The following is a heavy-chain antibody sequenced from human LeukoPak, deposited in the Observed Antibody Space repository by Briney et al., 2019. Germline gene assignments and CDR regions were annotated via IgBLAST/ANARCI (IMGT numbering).Heavy chain of an antibody. CDR3: ARGDPDCSGGSCYWDWFDP. D-gene: IGHD2-15*01. Sequence: ASVKVSCKASGYTFTGYYMHWVRQAPGQGLEWMGWISAYNGNTNYAQKLQGRVTMTTDTSTSTAYMELRSLRSDDTAVYYCARGDPDCSGGSCYWDWFDPWGQGTLVTVSS. CDR2: ISAYNGNT. V-gene: IGHV1-18*04. CDR1: GYTFTGYY. J-gene: IGHJ5*02.